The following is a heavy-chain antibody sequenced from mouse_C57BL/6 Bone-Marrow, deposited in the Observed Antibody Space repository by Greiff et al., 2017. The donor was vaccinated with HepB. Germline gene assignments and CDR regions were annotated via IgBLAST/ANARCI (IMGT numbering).Heavy chain of an antibody. Sequence: QVQLQQSGAELVKPGASVKLSCKASGYTFTSYWMQWVKQRPGQGLEWIGEIDPSDSYTNYNQKFKGKATLTVDTSSSTAYMQLSSLTSEDSAVYYCARDYDDDYWGQGTTLTVSS. CDR1: GYTFTSYW. J-gene: IGHJ2*01. V-gene: IGHV1-50*01. CDR3: ARDYDDDY. D-gene: IGHD2-4*01. CDR2: IDPSDSYT.